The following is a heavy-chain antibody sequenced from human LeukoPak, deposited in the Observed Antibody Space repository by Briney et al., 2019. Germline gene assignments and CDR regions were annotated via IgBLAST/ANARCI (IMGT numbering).Heavy chain of an antibody. V-gene: IGHV3-15*01. CDR1: GFTFSNAW. CDR3: TTDSLDYSGSYGIGNDAFDI. Sequence: PGGSLRLSCAASGFTFSNAWMSWVRQAPGKGLEWVGRIKSKTDGGTTGYAAPVKGRFTISRDDSKNTLYLQMNSLKTEDTAVYYCTTDSLDYSGSYGIGNDAFDIWGQGTMVTVSS. CDR2: IKSKTDGGTT. J-gene: IGHJ3*02. D-gene: IGHD1-26*01.